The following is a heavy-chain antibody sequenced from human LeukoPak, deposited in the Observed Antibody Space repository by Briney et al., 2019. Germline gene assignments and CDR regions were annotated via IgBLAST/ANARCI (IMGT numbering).Heavy chain of an antibody. Sequence: PGGSLRLSCAASGITFSSAWMSWVRQAPGKGLERVGRIKSKDDGGTTDYAAPVKGRFNISRDDSKDTLYLQMNSLEIEDTAVYYCVTSMTVTGLFDYWGQGTLVTVSS. V-gene: IGHV3-15*01. CDR3: VTSMTVTGLFDY. J-gene: IGHJ4*02. CDR1: GITFSSAW. D-gene: IGHD6-19*01. CDR2: IKSKDDGGTT.